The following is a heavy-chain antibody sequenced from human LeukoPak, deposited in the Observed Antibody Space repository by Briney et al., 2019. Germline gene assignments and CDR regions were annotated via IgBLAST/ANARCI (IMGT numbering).Heavy chain of an antibody. CDR1: GFTFCSYS. Sequence: PGGSLRLSCAASGFTFCSYSMNWVRQAPGKGLEWVSYISSRSATIYYADSVKGRFTISRDNAKNSLYLQMNSLRAEGTAVYYCARDPLSSSSFDLWGQGTLVTVSS. CDR3: ARDPLSSSSFDL. J-gene: IGHJ4*02. V-gene: IGHV3-48*01. D-gene: IGHD6-13*01. CDR2: ISSRSATI.